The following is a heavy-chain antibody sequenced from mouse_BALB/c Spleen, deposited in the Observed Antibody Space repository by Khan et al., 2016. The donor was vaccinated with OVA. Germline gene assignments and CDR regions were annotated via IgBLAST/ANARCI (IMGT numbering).Heavy chain of an antibody. CDR1: GYTFTDYN. V-gene: IGHV1-18*01. J-gene: IGHJ3*01. CDR3: SRHGYGVFAY. D-gene: IGHD2-2*01. CDR2: IIPNNVGT. Sequence: VRLQQSGPELVKPGASVKIPCKASGYTFTDYNMAWVKQSHGKSLEWIGDIIPNNVGTIYNQKFKGKATLPVDKSSSTAFMELSSLTSEDTAGYYCSRHGYGVFAYWGQGTLVTVSA.